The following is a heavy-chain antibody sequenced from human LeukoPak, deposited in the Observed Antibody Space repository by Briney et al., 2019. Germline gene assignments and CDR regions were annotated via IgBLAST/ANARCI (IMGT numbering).Heavy chain of an antibody. J-gene: IGHJ6*04. D-gene: IGHD3-10*02. Sequence: PGGSLRLSCAASGFTFDDYGMSRVRQAPGKGLEWISGINWNGGSTGYADSVKGRFTISRDNAKNSLSLQMNSLRAEDTAVYYCAELGITMIGGVWGKGTTVTISS. CDR2: INWNGGST. CDR1: GFTFDDYG. CDR3: AELGITMIGGV. V-gene: IGHV3-20*04.